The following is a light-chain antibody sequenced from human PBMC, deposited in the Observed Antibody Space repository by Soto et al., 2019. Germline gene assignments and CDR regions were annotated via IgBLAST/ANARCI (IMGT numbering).Light chain of an antibody. CDR2: GVS. V-gene: IGLV2-11*01. CDR3: CSYSDTYTYV. J-gene: IGLJ1*01. CDR1: SSDVGAYDY. Sequence: QSALTQPRSVSESPGQSVTISCTGTSSDVGAYDYLSWYQQHPGKGPKLLIYGVSERPSGVPDRFSGSKSGSTASLTISGLQAEDEADYYCCSYSDTYTYVFGTGTKVTVL.